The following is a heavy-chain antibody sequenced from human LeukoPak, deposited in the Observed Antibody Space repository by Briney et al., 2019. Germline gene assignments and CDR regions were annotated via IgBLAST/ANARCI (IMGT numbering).Heavy chain of an antibody. CDR2: ISSDGRTQ. J-gene: IGHJ3*01. CDR3: AKEEGWGVNSFDV. V-gene: IGHV3-30*18. D-gene: IGHD1-26*01. CDR1: GFSFSNG. Sequence: GGSLRLSCAASGFSFSNGMNWVRQAPGKGPEWVAIISSDGRTQIYADSVKGRFTISRDNLKNTLNLQMNYLEAEDTAVYYCAKEEGWGVNSFDVWGQGTMVTVSS.